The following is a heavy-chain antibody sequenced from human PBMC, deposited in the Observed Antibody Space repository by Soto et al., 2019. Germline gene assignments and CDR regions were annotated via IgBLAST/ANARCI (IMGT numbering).Heavy chain of an antibody. CDR3: VTWLSAHFDF. CDR1: GFTFAHYA. CDR2: IDGPTTNT. V-gene: IGHV3-23*05. Sequence: GGSLRLSXTASGFTFAHYAMHWVRQPPGKGLEWVSTIDGPTTNTHYPDSVEGRFIISRDNSRNTVYLYMTNLRAEHSAMYYCVTWLSAHFDFWGRGTVVTVSS. D-gene: IGHD6-19*01. J-gene: IGHJ4*01.